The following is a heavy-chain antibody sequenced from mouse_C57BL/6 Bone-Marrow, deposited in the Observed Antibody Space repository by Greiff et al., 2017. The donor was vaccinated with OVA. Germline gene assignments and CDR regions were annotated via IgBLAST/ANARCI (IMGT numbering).Heavy chain of an antibody. CDR1: GFNIKNTY. CDR2: IDPANGNT. D-gene: IGHD1-1*01. Sequence: VQLQHSVAELVRPGASVKLSCTASGFNIKNTYMHWVKQRPEQGLEWIGRIDPANGNTKYAPKFQGKATITADTSSNTAYLQLSSLTSEDTAIYYCASSYYYGSSHYWYFDVWGTGTTVTVSS. CDR3: ASSYYYGSSHYWYFDV. V-gene: IGHV14-3*01. J-gene: IGHJ1*03.